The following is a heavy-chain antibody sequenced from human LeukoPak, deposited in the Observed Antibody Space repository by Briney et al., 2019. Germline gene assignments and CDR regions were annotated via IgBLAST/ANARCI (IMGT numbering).Heavy chain of an antibody. D-gene: IGHD3-22*01. J-gene: IGHJ4*02. CDR3: ARTQHYYDSSGHRH. Sequence: ASVKVSCKASGYTFTSYGISWVRQAPGQGLEWMGWISAYNGNTNYTQKLQGRVTMTTDTSTSTAYMELRSLRSDDTAVYYCARTQHYYDSSGHRHWGQGTLVTVSS. CDR1: GYTFTSYG. CDR2: ISAYNGNT. V-gene: IGHV1-18*01.